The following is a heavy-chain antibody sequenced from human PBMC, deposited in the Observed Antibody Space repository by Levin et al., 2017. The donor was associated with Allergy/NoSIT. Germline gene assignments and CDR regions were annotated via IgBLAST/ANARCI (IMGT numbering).Heavy chain of an antibody. CDR1: GLTFAKYG. D-gene: IGHD3/OR15-3a*01. Sequence: GGSLRLSCAASGLTFAKYGIHWVRQAPGKGLEWVTFMSYDGANKNYADSVRGRFTISRDNSQNTAFLEMNNLRSEDTAVYYCADPWGAMIVASPGYWGQGSLVTVSS. J-gene: IGHJ4*02. CDR3: ADPWGAMIVASPGY. CDR2: MSYDGANK. V-gene: IGHV3-30*04.